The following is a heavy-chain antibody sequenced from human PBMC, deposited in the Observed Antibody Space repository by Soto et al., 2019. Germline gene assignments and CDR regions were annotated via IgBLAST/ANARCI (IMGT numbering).Heavy chain of an antibody. CDR1: GVTIDRSW. J-gene: IGHJ4*02. CDR3: ATEGEVHPYFDY. CDR2: IKFDGSEK. Sequence: EVQLVESGGGLVQPGGSLRLSCAASGVTIDRSWMSWVRQAPGKGLEWVANIKFDGSEKYYGDSVKGRFTISRDNAKNSLYLQMNNLRAEDTAVYFCATEGEVHPYFDYWGQGTLVSVSS. V-gene: IGHV3-7*04. D-gene: IGHD3-16*01.